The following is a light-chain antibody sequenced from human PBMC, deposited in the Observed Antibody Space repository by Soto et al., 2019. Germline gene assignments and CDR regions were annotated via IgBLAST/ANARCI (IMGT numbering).Light chain of an antibody. J-gene: IGKJ3*01. CDR3: QQRF. V-gene: IGKV3-11*01. Sequence: PGERATLTCRASQNVSSYVAWYQQKPGQSPRLLIYDASKRATGIPARFSGSGSGADFTLTISSLEPEDFAFYYCQQRFFGPGTKVDLK. CDR2: DAS. CDR1: QNVSSY.